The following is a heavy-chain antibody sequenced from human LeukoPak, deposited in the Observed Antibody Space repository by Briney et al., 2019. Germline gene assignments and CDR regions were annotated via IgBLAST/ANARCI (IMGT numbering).Heavy chain of an antibody. D-gene: IGHD5-18*01. V-gene: IGHV4-59*08. CDR1: GGSFSGYY. CDR2: IYYTGTT. CDR3: ARHGGAMAPRSFDY. J-gene: IGHJ4*02. Sequence: NPSETLSLTCAVYGGSFSGYYWSWIRQSPGKGLEWIGYIYYTGTTNHNPSLKSRVTISVDTSKNQFSLQLTSVTAADTAVYFCARHGGAMAPRSFDYWGQGTLVTVSS.